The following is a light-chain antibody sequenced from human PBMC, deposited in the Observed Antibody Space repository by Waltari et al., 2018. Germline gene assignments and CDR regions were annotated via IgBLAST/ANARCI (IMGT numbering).Light chain of an antibody. V-gene: IGKV3-11*01. Sequence: EIVLTQSPGTLYLSPGDRATLPCRASQNVNSFLAWYQQKRGQAPRLLIYDASKRATGIPDRISGSGSGTDFTLTISSLEPEDFAIYYCQQRGNLPEPFGRGTRVEMK. J-gene: IGKJ2*01. CDR3: QQRGNLPEP. CDR2: DAS. CDR1: QNVNSF.